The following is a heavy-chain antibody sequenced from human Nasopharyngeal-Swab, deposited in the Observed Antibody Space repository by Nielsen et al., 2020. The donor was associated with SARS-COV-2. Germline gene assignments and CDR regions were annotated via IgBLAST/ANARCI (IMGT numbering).Heavy chain of an antibody. D-gene: IGHD6-19*01. Sequence: GGFLRLSCAASGFTFSSYWMHWVRQATGKGLEWVSAIGTAGDTYYPGSVKGRFTISRENAKNSLYLQMNSLRAGDTAVYYCARRPAVAGTRNYYGMDVWGQGTTVTVSS. CDR2: IGTAGDT. V-gene: IGHV3-13*01. CDR3: ARRPAVAGTRNYYGMDV. J-gene: IGHJ6*02. CDR1: GFTFSSYW.